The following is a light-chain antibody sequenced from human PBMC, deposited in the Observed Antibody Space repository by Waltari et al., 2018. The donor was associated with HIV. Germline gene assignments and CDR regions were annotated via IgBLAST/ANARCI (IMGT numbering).Light chain of an antibody. CDR2: QDN. V-gene: IGLV3-1*01. CDR3: QAWDSGNVV. CDR1: KWGNKY. Sequence: SFELTQPPSVSVSPGQTASITCSGDKWGNKYACWYQHQAGQSPVLVIYQDNKRPSGIPQRFSGSNSGNTATLTISGTQAMDEADYYCQAWDSGNVVFGGGTKLTVL. J-gene: IGLJ3*02.